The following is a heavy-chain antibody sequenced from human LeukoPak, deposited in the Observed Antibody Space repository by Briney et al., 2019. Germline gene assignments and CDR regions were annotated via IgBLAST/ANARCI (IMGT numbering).Heavy chain of an antibody. V-gene: IGHV1-2*02. J-gene: IGHJ4*02. D-gene: IGHD1-14*01. CDR2: INPKSGGT. CDR1: GYTFTGYY. CDR3: ARATAENDY. Sequence: ASVKVSCKASGYTFTGYYMHWVRQAPGQGLEWMGWINPKSGGTNYAQKFQGRVSMTRDTSISTAYMALRTLRSDDTAVYYCARATAENDYWGQGTLVTVPS.